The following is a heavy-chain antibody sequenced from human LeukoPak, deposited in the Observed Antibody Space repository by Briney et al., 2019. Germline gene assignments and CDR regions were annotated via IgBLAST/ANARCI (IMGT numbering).Heavy chain of an antibody. V-gene: IGHV1-69*13. CDR1: GYTFTGYF. CDR2: IIPIFRTA. J-gene: IGHJ4*02. CDR3: ARALRYYSDSGGYAFDY. D-gene: IGHD3-22*01. Sequence: GASVKVSCKSSGYTFTGYFVHWVRQAPGQGLEWMGGIIPIFRTANYAQKFQGRVTITADESTSTAYMELSSLRSEDTAVYYCARALRYYSDSGGYAFDYWGQGTLVTVSS.